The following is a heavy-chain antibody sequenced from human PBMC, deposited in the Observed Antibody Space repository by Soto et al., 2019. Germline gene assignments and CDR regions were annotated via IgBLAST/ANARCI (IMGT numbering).Heavy chain of an antibody. CDR2: IDTSSTTI. J-gene: IGHJ4*02. CDR1: GFTFSAYM. CDR3: ARWQRYGSGSYYSTDY. D-gene: IGHD3-10*01. V-gene: IGHV3-48*02. Sequence: EVQLVESGGGLVQPGGSLRLSCAASGFTFSAYMMNWVRQAPGKGLEWVSFIDTSSTTIYYTDSVKGRFTISRDNAKNSLFLQMRSLRDEDTAVYYCARWQRYGSGSYYSTDYWGQGTLVTVSS.